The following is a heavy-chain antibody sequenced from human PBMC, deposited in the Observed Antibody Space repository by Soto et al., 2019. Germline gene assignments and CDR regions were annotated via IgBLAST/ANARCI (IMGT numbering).Heavy chain of an antibody. Sequence: GGSLRLSCVGSGFTFNNYGMHWVRQAPGKGLEWVAVIWNDGNGYYYANSVKGRFSISRDNSKNTLYLQMSSLRVEDTAVYYCARRQISPPTRGAASARGGMDVWGQGTTVTVSS. J-gene: IGHJ6*02. D-gene: IGHD6-13*01. CDR2: IWNDGNGY. CDR3: ARRQISPPTRGAASARGGMDV. V-gene: IGHV3-33*01. CDR1: GFTFNNYG.